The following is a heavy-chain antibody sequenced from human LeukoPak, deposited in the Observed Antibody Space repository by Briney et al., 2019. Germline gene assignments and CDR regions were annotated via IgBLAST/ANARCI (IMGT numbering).Heavy chain of an antibody. Sequence: QSGGSLRLSCAASGFTVSSNYMSWVRQAPGKGLEWVSVIYSGGSTYYADSVKGRFTISRHNSKNTLYLQMNSLRAEDTAVYYCARDPGVGANQTGAFDIWGQGTMVTVSS. V-gene: IGHV3-53*04. CDR2: IYSGGST. J-gene: IGHJ3*02. CDR1: GFTVSSNY. D-gene: IGHD1-26*01. CDR3: ARDPGVGANQTGAFDI.